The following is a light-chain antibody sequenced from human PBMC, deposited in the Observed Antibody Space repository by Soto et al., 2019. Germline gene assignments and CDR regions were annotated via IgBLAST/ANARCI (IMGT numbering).Light chain of an antibody. V-gene: IGKV3-11*01. CDR1: QSVSSN. Sequence: EIVLIQSPATLSLSPGERATLSCRASQSVSSNLAWYQQNPGQAPGLLIFDASKRATGIPVRFSGSGSGTDFTLTISSLEPEDFTVYYCQQHSDWPLTFGGGTRVEIK. J-gene: IGKJ4*01. CDR3: QQHSDWPLT. CDR2: DAS.